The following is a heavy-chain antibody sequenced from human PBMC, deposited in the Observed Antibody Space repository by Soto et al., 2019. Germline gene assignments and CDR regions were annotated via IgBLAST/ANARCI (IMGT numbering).Heavy chain of an antibody. CDR2: INPKSGVT. Sequence: QLPLVQSGAEVKKPGASVRVSCKASGYTFPDYYIHWVREAPGQGLEWMGWINPKSGVTNSAQKLQSRITMTRDTAITTAYLELSSLRSDDTAVYYSARGPKQTPRHSNSWFVPDYWGQGSLVTVSS. J-gene: IGHJ4*02. CDR1: GYTFPDYY. D-gene: IGHD6-13*01. CDR3: ARGPKQTPRHSNSWFVPDY. V-gene: IGHV1-2*02.